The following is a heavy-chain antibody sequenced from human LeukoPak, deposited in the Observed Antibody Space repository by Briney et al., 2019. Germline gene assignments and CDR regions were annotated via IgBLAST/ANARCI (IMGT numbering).Heavy chain of an antibody. J-gene: IGHJ4*02. CDR2: IYPGDSDT. CDR1: GXSFTSYW. Sequence: GESLKISFKGSGXSFTSYWIGWVRQMPGKGLEWMVIIYPGDSDTRSSPSFQGQVTISADKSISTAYLQWSSLKASDTAMYYCARFPPYCSGGSCYYTFDYWGQGTLVTVSS. D-gene: IGHD2-15*01. V-gene: IGHV5-51*01. CDR3: ARFPPYCSGGSCYYTFDY.